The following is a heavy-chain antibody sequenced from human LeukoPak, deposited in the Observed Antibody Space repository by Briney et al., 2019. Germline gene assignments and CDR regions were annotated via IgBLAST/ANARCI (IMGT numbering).Heavy chain of an antibody. D-gene: IGHD6-6*01. V-gene: IGHV1-69*13. CDR3: ARDQIAALPSHGDY. CDR2: IIPIFGRA. J-gene: IGHJ4*02. Sequence: SVKVSCKASGGTFSSYAISWVRQAPGQGLEWMGRIIPIFGRANYAQKFQGRVTITADESTRKAYMDVRRLRYDGAAGYYCARDQIAALPSHGDYWGQGTLVTVSS. CDR1: GGTFSSYA.